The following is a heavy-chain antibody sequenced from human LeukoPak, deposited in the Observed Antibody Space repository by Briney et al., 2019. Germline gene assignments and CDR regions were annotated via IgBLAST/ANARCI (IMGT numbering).Heavy chain of an antibody. CDR2: TYFKSKWYN. Sequence: SQTLSLTCVISGDSVPSNSVAWRWISQSPSRGLEWLGRTYFKSKWYNHYAGSVKGRITINTDTSKNEFSLQLKSVTPEDAAVYYCAREGYTNGWYQWFDPWGQGTLVTVSS. CDR1: GDSVPSNSVA. D-gene: IGHD6-19*01. J-gene: IGHJ5*02. CDR3: AREGYTNGWYQWFDP. V-gene: IGHV6-1*01.